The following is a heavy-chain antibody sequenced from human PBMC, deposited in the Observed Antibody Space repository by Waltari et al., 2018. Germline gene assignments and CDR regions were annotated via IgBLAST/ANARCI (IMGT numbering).Heavy chain of an antibody. CDR1: GHTSSTHF. Sequence: QVQLVTSGSELRKPGASVKVSCKASGHTSSTHFMLGVGQAPGQGLWWMGWNNPNTGNPTYAQDFTGRFVLSLETSVSTAFLQISSLKAEDTAVYYCAREAYCNRTSCFKGNALDIWGQGTMVTVSS. V-gene: IGHV7-4-1*02. D-gene: IGHD2-2*01. J-gene: IGHJ3*02. CDR2: NNPNTGNP. CDR3: AREAYCNRTSCFKGNALDI.